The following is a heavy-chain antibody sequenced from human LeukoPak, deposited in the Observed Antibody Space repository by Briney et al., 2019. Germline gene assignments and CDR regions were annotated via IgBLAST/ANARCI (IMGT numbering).Heavy chain of an antibody. V-gene: IGHV4-34*01. D-gene: IGHD4-17*01. Sequence: SETLSLTCAVYGGSFSSYYWSWIRQPPGKGLEWIGEINHSGSTNYNPSLKSRVTISVDTSKNQFSLKLSSVTAADTAVYYCARGLSPGLTTVTKRYGMDVWGQGTTVTVSS. CDR3: ARGLSPGLTTVTKRYGMDV. CDR1: GGSFSSYY. CDR2: INHSGST. J-gene: IGHJ6*02.